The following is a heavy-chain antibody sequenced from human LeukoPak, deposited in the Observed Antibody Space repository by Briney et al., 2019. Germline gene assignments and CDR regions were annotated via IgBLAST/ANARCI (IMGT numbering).Heavy chain of an antibody. CDR1: GFTFSSYA. J-gene: IGHJ4*02. D-gene: IGHD3-10*01. V-gene: IGHV3-30-3*01. CDR2: ISYDGSNK. CDR3: AREGQERLLWFGELLSYFDY. Sequence: PGGSLRLSCAASGFTFSSYAMHWVRQAPGKGLEWVAVISYDGSNKYYADSVKGRFTISRDNSKNTLYLQMNSLRAEDTAVYYCAREGQERLLWFGELLSYFDYWGQGTLVTVSS.